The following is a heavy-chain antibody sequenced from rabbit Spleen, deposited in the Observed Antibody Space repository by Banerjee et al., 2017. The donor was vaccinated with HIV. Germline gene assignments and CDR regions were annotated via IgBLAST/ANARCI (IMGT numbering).Heavy chain of an antibody. CDR3: ARDTSSSFSSYGMDL. J-gene: IGHJ6*01. D-gene: IGHD1-1*01. CDR2: IEPVFGVT. CDR1: GFDFSKYY. V-gene: IGHV1S7*01. Sequence: QLVESGGGLVKPEGSLKLSCKVSGFDFSKYYMSWVRQTPGKGLEWIGYIEPVFGVTYYASWVNGRFTISSHNAQKTLYLDLNSLTAADTATYFCARDTSSSFSSYGMDLWGPGTLVTVS.